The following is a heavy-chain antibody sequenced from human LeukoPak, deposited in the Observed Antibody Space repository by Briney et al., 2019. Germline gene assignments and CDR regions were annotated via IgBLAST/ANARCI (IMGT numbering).Heavy chain of an antibody. CDR3: ARAGEYCSGGSCLALDI. CDR1: GFTFSSYG. J-gene: IGHJ3*02. V-gene: IGHV3-33*01. D-gene: IGHD2-15*01. Sequence: PGGSLRLSCAASGFTFSSYGMHWVRQAPGKGLEWVAVIWYDGSNKYYADSVKGRFTISRDNSKNTLYLQMNSLRAEDTAVYYCARAGEYCSGGSCLALDIWGQGTMVTVSS. CDR2: IWYDGSNK.